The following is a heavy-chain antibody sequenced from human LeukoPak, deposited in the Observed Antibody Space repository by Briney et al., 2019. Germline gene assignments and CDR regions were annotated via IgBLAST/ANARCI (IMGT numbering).Heavy chain of an antibody. CDR3: ASGGYSYAGPDAFDI. V-gene: IGHV1-69*13. D-gene: IGHD5-18*01. Sequence: SVKVSCKASDYNFNIYGFSWVRQAPGQGLEWMGGIIPIFGTANYAQKFQGRVTITADESTSTAYMELSSLRSEDTAVYYCASGGYSYAGPDAFDIWGQGTMVTVSS. CDR1: DYNFNIYG. J-gene: IGHJ3*02. CDR2: IIPIFGTA.